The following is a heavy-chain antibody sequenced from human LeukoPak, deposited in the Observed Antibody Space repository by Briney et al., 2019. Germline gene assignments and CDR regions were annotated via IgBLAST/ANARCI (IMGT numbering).Heavy chain of an antibody. CDR1: GGSISSYY. Sequence: PSETLSLTCTVSGGSISSYYWSWIRQPPGKGLEWIGYIYYSGSTNYNPSLKSRVTISVDTSKNQFSLKLSSVTAADTAVYYCARDNGGNSSGWYTLWGQGTLVTVSS. CDR3: ARDNGGNSSGWYTL. CDR2: IYYSGST. D-gene: IGHD6-19*01. J-gene: IGHJ4*02. V-gene: IGHV4-59*12.